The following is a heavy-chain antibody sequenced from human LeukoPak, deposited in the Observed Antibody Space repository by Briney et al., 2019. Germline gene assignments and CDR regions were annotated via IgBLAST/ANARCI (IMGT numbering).Heavy chain of an antibody. CDR3: ARVGYSGSGSYVGMDV. CDR1: GYTFTDYY. J-gene: IGHJ6*02. D-gene: IGHD3-10*01. CDR2: INPNSGGT. Sequence: SVKVSCKASGYTFTDYYLHWVRQAPGQGLEWMGWINPNSGGTNYAQKFQGRVTMTRDTSISTAYMELSRPRSDDTAVYYCARVGYSGSGSYVGMDVWGQGTTVTVSS. V-gene: IGHV1-2*02.